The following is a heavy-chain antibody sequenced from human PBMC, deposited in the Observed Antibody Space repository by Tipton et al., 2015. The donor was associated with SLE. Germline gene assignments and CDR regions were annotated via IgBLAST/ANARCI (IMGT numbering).Heavy chain of an antibody. V-gene: IGHV3-20*04. Sequence: SLRLSCAASGFTFSTYYMSWVRQAPGKGLEWVAGTNWNSGGRDYADSVKGRFTLSRDNARDSLYLQMNSLRPEDTALYYCARDNVAAAPYWHLELWGRGTLVTVSS. CDR3: ARDNVAAAPYWHLEL. D-gene: IGHD6-13*01. J-gene: IGHJ2*01. CDR2: TNWNSGGR. CDR1: GFTFSTYY.